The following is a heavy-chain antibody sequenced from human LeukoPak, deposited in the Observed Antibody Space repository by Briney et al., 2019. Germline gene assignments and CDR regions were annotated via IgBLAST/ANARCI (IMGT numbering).Heavy chain of an antibody. CDR3: ALHYTDSSGNQNWIDP. D-gene: IGHD3-22*01. Sequence: SETLSLTCAVSGYSITTVYYWGWIRQPPGKGLEWIGSIHHSGNTYYKSSLKSRLTISVDTSKNQFSLKLSSVTAADTAVYYCALHYTDSSGNQNWIDPWGQGTLVTVSS. V-gene: IGHV4-38-2*01. CDR1: GYSITTVYY. J-gene: IGHJ5*02. CDR2: IHHSGNT.